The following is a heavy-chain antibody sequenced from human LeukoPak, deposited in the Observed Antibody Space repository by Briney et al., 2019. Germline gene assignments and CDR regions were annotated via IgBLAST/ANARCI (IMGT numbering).Heavy chain of an antibody. CDR2: IYTSGST. CDR3: ARDFPHYDFLYYMDV. J-gene: IGHJ6*03. V-gene: IGHV4-4*07. Sequence: SETLSLTCTVSGGSISSYYWSWIRQPPGKGLEWIGRIYTSGSTNYNPSLKSRVTMSVDTSKNQFSLKLSSVTAADTAVYYCARDFPHYDFLYYMDVWGKGTTVTVSS. CDR1: GGSISSYY. D-gene: IGHD3-3*01.